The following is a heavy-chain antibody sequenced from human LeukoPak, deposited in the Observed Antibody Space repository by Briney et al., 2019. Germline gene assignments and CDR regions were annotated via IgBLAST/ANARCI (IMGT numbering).Heavy chain of an antibody. CDR1: RFPVSSNY. Sequence: PGGYLSLSCAASRFPVSSNYMSWVRQAPGKGLEWGSVIYSGVSTYYADSVKGRFTISRDNSKNTLYLQMNSLRAEDTAVYYCARCLWSIGYYPYYFYYWVQGTLVTVSS. D-gene: IGHD3-22*01. V-gene: IGHV3-53*01. CDR2: IYSGVST. CDR3: ARCLWSIGYYPYYFYY. J-gene: IGHJ4*02.